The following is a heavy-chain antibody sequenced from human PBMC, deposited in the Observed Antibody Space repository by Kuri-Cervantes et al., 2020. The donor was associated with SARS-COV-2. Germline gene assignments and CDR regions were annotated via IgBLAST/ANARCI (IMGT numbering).Heavy chain of an antibody. CDR2: ISSSGSTI. CDR1: GFTFGDYA. CDR3: ARLNYYYYGMDV. V-gene: IGHV3-48*03. Sequence: GSLRLSCTASGFTFGDYAMSWVRQAPGKGLEWVSYISSSGSTIYYADSVKGRFTISRDNAKNSLYLQMNSLRAEDTAVYYCARLNYYYYGMDVWGQGTTVTVSS. J-gene: IGHJ6*02.